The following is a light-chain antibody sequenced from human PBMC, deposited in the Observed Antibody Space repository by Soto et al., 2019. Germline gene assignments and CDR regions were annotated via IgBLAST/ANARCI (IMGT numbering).Light chain of an antibody. V-gene: IGKV1-5*01. CDR1: QSVSWW. CDR2: DAS. CDR3: QQYNNFRWT. J-gene: IGKJ1*01. Sequence: DLPMTQSPSTLSASSGHRLTIXXRTSQSVSWWLAWYQQKPGKAPKLXIYDASTLESGVPLRFSGSGSGTEFTLTISSLQPDDVATYYCQQYNNFRWTFGQGTKVDIK.